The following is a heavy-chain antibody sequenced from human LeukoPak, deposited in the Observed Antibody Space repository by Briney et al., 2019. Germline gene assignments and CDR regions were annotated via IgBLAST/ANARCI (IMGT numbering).Heavy chain of an antibody. CDR1: GFTFSSYG. D-gene: IGHD3-16*01. CDR2: IWYDGSNK. Sequence: PGRSLRLSCAASGFTFSSYGMHWVRQAPGKGLEWGAVIWYDGSNKYYADSVKGRFTISRDNSKNTLYLQMNSLRAEDTAVYYCAKGVITFGGVPLDYWGQGTLVTVSS. V-gene: IGHV3-33*06. CDR3: AKGVITFGGVPLDY. J-gene: IGHJ4*02.